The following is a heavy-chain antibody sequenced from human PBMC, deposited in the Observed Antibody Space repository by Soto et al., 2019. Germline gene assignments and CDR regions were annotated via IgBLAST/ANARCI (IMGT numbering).Heavy chain of an antibody. Sequence: QIQLQESGPGLVKPSETLSLSCTVSDGSLTPNYYTWVRQPTGKGLEWIGYVYYAGTTTYHPSLKSRVTISIDTSKNEVSLKLTSVTTADTAGYYCARLGAYYQALDSWGQGTLVTVSS. J-gene: IGHJ4*02. CDR2: VYYAGTT. D-gene: IGHD3-22*01. CDR1: DGSLTPNY. CDR3: ARLGAYYQALDS. V-gene: IGHV4-59*08.